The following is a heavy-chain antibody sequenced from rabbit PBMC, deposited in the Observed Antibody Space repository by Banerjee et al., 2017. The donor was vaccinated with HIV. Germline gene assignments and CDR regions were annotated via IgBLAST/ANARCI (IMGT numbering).Heavy chain of an antibody. J-gene: IGHJ6*02. CDR3: ARHPHYTAS. D-gene: IGHD8-1*01. CDR1: GFDFSSSDW. V-gene: IGHV1S40*01. Sequence: QSLEESGGDLVKPGASLTLTCTASGFDFSSSDWICWVRQAPGKGLELIACIDASSGNTYYASWAKGRFTISKTSSTTVTLQMTSLTAADTATYFCARHPHYTASWGPGTLVTVS. CDR2: IDASSGNT.